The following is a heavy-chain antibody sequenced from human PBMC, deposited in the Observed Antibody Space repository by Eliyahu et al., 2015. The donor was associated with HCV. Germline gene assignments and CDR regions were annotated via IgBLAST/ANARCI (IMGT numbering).Heavy chain of an antibody. V-gene: IGHV1-8*01. CDR2: MNPNSGNT. Sequence: QVQLVQSGAEVKKPGASVKVSCKASGXXFTSYDFNWVRQATGQGLEWMGWMNPNSGNTGYAQKFQGRVTMTRNTSISTAYMELXSLRSEDTAVYYCARKDKTGGLLRGSYWYFDLWGRGTLVTVSS. J-gene: IGHJ2*01. CDR1: GXXFTSYD. CDR3: ARKDKTGGLLRGSYWYFDL. D-gene: IGHD2-15*01.